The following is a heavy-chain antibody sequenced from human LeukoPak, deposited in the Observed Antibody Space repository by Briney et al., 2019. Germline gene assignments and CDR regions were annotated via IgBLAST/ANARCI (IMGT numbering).Heavy chain of an antibody. CDR1: GGSISSSSYY. CDR2: IYYSGST. Sequence: SETLSLTCTVSGGSISSSSYYWGWIRQPPGKGLEWIGSIYYSGSTYYNPSLKSRVTISVDTSKNQFSLKLSSVTAADTAVYYCAREPRPSSSWFGPFDYWGQGTLVTVSS. V-gene: IGHV4-39*07. D-gene: IGHD6-13*01. CDR3: AREPRPSSSWFGPFDY. J-gene: IGHJ4*02.